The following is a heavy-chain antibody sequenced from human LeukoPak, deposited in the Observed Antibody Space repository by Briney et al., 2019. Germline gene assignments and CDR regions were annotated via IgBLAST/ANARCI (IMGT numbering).Heavy chain of an antibody. Sequence: SETLSLTCTVSDDSITIYYWSWIRQPPGKGLEWIGYIDHTGITNYNPSLNSRVTISRDTSKNHFSLELSSATAADTAVYFCARGPVSSSTWYSTYYYYFYMDVWGKGTTVTVSS. J-gene: IGHJ6*03. V-gene: IGHV4-59*01. D-gene: IGHD6-13*01. CDR1: DDSITIYY. CDR3: ARGPVSSSTWYSTYYYYFYMDV. CDR2: IDHTGIT.